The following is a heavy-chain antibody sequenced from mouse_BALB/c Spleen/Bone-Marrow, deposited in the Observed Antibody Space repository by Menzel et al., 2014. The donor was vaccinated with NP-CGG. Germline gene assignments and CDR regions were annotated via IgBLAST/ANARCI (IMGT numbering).Heavy chain of an antibody. J-gene: IGHJ2*01. D-gene: IGHD2-3*01. CDR3: ARYDGCTCGGGYFDY. CDR2: INYNSTT. V-gene: IGHV3-6*02. CDR1: GYSFTNNYY. Sequence: LEESGPGLVMPSPSLYLSCSATGYSFTNNYYCYWIRRLPENHQEWMDYINYNSTTNYNPNLKNQISITRDTSYNQFFLKLNSVTSEDTATYNCARYDGCTCGGGYFDYWGQGTTLTVSS.